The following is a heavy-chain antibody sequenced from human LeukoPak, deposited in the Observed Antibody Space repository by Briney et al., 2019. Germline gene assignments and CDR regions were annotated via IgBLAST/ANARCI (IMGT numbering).Heavy chain of an antibody. CDR3: ARTPSRYGDYDNWFDP. D-gene: IGHD4-17*01. CDR2: IYHSGST. V-gene: IGHV4-30-2*01. Sequence: PSETLSLTCAVSGGSISSGGYSWSWIRQPPGKGLEWIGYIYHSGSTYYNPSLKSRVTISVDRSKNQFSLKLSSVTAADTAVYYCARTPSRYGDYDNWFDPWGQGTLVTVSS. J-gene: IGHJ5*02. CDR1: GGSISSGGYS.